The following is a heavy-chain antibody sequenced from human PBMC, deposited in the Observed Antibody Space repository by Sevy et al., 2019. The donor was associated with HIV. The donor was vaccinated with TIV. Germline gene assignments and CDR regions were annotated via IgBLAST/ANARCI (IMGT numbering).Heavy chain of an antibody. Sequence: ASVKVSCKASGYTFTGYYMHWVRQAPGQGLEWMGWINPNSGGTNYARKFQGRVTMTRDTSISTAYMELSRLRSDDTAVYYCARELDCSSTSCYIRYYYGMDVWGQGTTVTVSS. J-gene: IGHJ6*02. CDR1: GYTFTGYY. CDR2: INPNSGGT. CDR3: ARELDCSSTSCYIRYYYGMDV. V-gene: IGHV1-2*02. D-gene: IGHD2-2*02.